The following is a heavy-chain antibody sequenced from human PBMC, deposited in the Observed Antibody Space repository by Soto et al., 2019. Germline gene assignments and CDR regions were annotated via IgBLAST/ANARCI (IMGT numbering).Heavy chain of an antibody. CDR2: ISAYNVNT. J-gene: IGHJ4*02. Sequence: QVQLVQSGAEVKKPGASVKVSCKASGYTFTSYGISWVRQAPGQGLEWMGWISAYNVNTNYAQKLQGRVTMTTDTSTTTAYMELRSRRYDDTAVYYCARDADYDYILGSYRPRLDRGQGTLVTVSS. V-gene: IGHV1-18*01. CDR3: ARDADYDYILGSYRPRLD. CDR1: GYTFTSYG. D-gene: IGHD3-16*02.